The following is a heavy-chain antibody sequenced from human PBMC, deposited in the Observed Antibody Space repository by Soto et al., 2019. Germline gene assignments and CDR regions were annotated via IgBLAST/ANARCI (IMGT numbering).Heavy chain of an antibody. Sequence: ASVKVSCKVSGYTLTELSMHWVRRAPGKGLEWMGGFDPEDGETIYAQKFQGRVTMTEDTSTDTAYMELSSLRSEDTAVYYCATTNPIDYGDYDGDYYYYYGMDVWGQGTTVTVSS. CDR3: ATTNPIDYGDYDGDYYYYYGMDV. D-gene: IGHD4-17*01. V-gene: IGHV1-24*01. CDR2: FDPEDGET. CDR1: GYTLTELS. J-gene: IGHJ6*02.